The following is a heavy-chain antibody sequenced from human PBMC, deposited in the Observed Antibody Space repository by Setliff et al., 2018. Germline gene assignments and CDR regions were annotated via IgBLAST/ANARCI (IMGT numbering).Heavy chain of an antibody. CDR3: ARAPAGGGDFYFDY. CDR2: IIPIFGTA. V-gene: IGHV1-69*05. Sequence: SVKVSCKASGGTFSSYAISWVRQAPGQGLEWMGGIIPIFGTANYAQKFQGRVTITTDESTSTAYMELSSLRSEGTAVYYCARAPAGGGDFYFDYWGQGTLVTVSS. D-gene: IGHD2-21*01. CDR1: GGTFSSYA. J-gene: IGHJ4*02.